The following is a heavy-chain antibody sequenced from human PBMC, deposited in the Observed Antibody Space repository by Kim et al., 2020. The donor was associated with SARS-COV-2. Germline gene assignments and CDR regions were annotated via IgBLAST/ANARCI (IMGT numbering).Heavy chain of an antibody. CDR2: ISWDGGST. Sequence: GGSLRLSCAASGFTFDDYAMHWVRQAPGKGLEWVSLISWDGGSTYYADSVKGRFTISRDNSKNSLYLQMNSLRAEDTALYYCAKDMADGSGSYFNWGQGTLVTVSS. CDR3: AKDMADGSGSYFN. J-gene: IGHJ4*02. CDR1: GFTFDDYA. V-gene: IGHV3-43D*03. D-gene: IGHD3-10*01.